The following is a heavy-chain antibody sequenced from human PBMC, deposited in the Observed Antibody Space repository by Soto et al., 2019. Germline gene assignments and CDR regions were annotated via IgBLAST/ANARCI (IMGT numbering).Heavy chain of an antibody. CDR1: GFTLSSYA. CDR2: ISKGGSNL. J-gene: IGHJ4*02. V-gene: IGHV3-30-3*01. CDR3: ARYPGGLNFDY. D-gene: IGHD2-15*01. Sequence: HPGGSLRLSCAASGFTLSSYAIHWVRQAPGKGLEWVTVISKGGSNLYFADSVKGRFTISRDNSKNTLYLQMNSLRSEDTAVYYCARYPGGLNFDYWGQGTLVTVSS.